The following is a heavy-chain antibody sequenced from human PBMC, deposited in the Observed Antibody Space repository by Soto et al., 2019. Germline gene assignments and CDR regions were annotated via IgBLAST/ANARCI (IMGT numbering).Heavy chain of an antibody. V-gene: IGHV5-51*01. CDR1: GGTFSSYA. CDR2: IFTRDSET. D-gene: IGHD3-10*01. Sequence: KVSCKASGGTFSSYAISWVRQTPGKGLEWMGLIFTRDSETKTSPSFQGHVSFSVDNSINTVYLQWTSLKTTDTGIYFCARGYFDSGHGYDLWGQGTLVTVYS. CDR3: ARGYFDSGHGYDL. J-gene: IGHJ5*02.